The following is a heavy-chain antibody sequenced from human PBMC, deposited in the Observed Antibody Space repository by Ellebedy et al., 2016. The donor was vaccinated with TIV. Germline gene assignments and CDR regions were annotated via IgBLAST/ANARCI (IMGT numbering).Heavy chain of an antibody. J-gene: IGHJ5*02. Sequence: SETLSLTXTVSGGSISSGSYYWSWVRQPAGKGLEWIGRISSGGTSYNPSLRSRVTMSVDTSKNRFSLRLTSVMAADAAVYYCARGHNWFDLWGQGTLVIVSS. CDR2: ISSGGT. CDR3: ARGHNWFDL. CDR1: GGSISSGSYY. V-gene: IGHV4-61*02.